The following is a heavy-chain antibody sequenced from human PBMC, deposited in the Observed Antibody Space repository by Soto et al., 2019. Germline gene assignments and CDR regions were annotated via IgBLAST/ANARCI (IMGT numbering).Heavy chain of an antibody. Sequence: QVHLVQSGTEVKMSGASVKVSCKASGYTFTDYYIHWVRQAPGQGLEWLGWINPNTGATNYAQNFQGWATMSRDTSITTAYMELSLRKSDDTAVSYCARATIYTMSLDFWGQGTMVTVSS. D-gene: IGHD3-9*01. CDR2: INPNTGAT. V-gene: IGHV1-2*04. CDR3: ARATIYTMSLDF. J-gene: IGHJ3*01. CDR1: GYTFTDYY.